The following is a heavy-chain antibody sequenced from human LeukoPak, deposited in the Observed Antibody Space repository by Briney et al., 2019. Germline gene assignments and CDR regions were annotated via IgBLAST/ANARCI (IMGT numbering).Heavy chain of an antibody. D-gene: IGHD2-15*01. CDR2: IYNSGST. V-gene: IGHV4-4*02. Sequence: SGTLSLTCAVSGGSISSSNWWSWVRQPPGKGLEWIGEIYNSGSTNYNPSLKSRVTISVDTSKNQFSLKLSSVTAADTAVYYCARAAAVVVVAATPADALDIWGQGTMVTVSS. CDR3: ARAAAVVVVAATPADALDI. J-gene: IGHJ3*02. CDR1: GGSISSSNW.